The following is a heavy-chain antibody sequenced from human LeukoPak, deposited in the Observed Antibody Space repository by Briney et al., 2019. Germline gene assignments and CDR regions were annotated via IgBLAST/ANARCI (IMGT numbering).Heavy chain of an antibody. Sequence: PGGSLRLSCAASGFTFSDYYMSWIRQAPGKGLEWVSYISSSGSTIYYADSVKGRCTISRDNAKNSLYLQMNGLRAEDTALYYCARGGSGGNYYYMDVWGKGTTVTVSS. J-gene: IGHJ6*03. V-gene: IGHV3-11*01. D-gene: IGHD3-10*01. CDR3: ARGGSGGNYYYMDV. CDR2: ISSSGSTI. CDR1: GFTFSDYY.